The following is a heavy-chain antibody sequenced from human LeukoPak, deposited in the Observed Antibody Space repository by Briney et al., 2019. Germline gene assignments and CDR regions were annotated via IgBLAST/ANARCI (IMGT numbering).Heavy chain of an antibody. CDR3: ARAGGNYYDN. D-gene: IGHD1-26*01. V-gene: IGHV1-2*02. CDR2: INPNSGGT. CDR1: GYTFTGYY. Sequence: ASVKVSCKASGYTFTGYYMHWVRQAPGQGLEWMGWINPNSGGTNYAQKFQGRVTMTRDTSTSTAYMELSSLRSEDAAVFYCARAGGNYYDNWGQGTLVTVSS. J-gene: IGHJ4*02.